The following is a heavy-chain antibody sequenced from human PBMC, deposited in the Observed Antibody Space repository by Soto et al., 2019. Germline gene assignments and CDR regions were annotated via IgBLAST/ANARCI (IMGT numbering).Heavy chain of an antibody. J-gene: IGHJ3*02. V-gene: IGHV4-34*01. Sequence: QVQLQQWGAGLLKPSETLSLTCAVYGGSFSGYYWSWIRQPPGKGLEWIGEINHSGSTNYNPSLKSRVTLSVDTSKNQFSLKLSSVTAPDTAVYYCARGRRANIVVVTARRWVTAFDIWGQGTMVTVSS. CDR2: INHSGST. CDR1: GGSFSGYY. D-gene: IGHD2-21*02. CDR3: ARGRRANIVVVTARRWVTAFDI.